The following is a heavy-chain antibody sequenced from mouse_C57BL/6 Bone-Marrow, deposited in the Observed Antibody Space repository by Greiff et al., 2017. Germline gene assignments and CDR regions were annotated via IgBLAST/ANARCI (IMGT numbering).Heavy chain of an antibody. D-gene: IGHD1-1*01. CDR3: ARLNYYGSRGNFDY. Sequence: EVKLMESGGGLVKPGGSLKLSCAASGFTFSSYTMSWVRQTPEKRLEWVATISGGGGNTYYPDSVKGRFTISRDNAKNTLYLQMSSLRSEDTALXYCARLNYYGSRGNFDYWGQGTTLTVSS. V-gene: IGHV5-9*01. CDR2: ISGGGGNT. CDR1: GFTFSSYT. J-gene: IGHJ2*01.